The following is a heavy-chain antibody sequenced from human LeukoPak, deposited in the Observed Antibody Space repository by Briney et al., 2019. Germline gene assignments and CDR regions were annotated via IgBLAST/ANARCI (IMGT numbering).Heavy chain of an antibody. CDR2: ISSSGNYI. D-gene: IGHD1-20*01. CDR1: GFTFSVYT. V-gene: IGHV3-21*04. Sequence: GGSLRLSCAASGFTFSVYTMNWVRQAPGKGLEWVSSISSSGNYIYYADSVRGRFTISRDNSKNTLYLQMNSLRAEDTAVYYCAKAASGNWNDVSDYWGQGTLVTVSS. J-gene: IGHJ4*02. CDR3: AKAASGNWNDVSDY.